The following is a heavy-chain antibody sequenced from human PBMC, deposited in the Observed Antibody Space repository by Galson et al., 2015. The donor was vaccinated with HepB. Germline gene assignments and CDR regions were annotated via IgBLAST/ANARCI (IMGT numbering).Heavy chain of an antibody. CDR1: GFTFSGYA. Sequence: SLRLSCAASGFTFSGYAMSWVRQAPGKGLEWVSGISDDDLYTYDADSVKGRFTISRDNSKNMVNLQMNSLRVEDTAIYYCVRDPGPGWLLLGFDFWGQGTLVTVSS. D-gene: IGHD3-22*01. J-gene: IGHJ4*02. CDR2: ISDDDLYT. CDR3: VRDPGPGWLLLGFDF. V-gene: IGHV3-23*01.